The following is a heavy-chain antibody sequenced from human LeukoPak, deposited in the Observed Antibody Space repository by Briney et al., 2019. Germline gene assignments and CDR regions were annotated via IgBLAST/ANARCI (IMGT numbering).Heavy chain of an antibody. CDR1: GYSFTAYY. V-gene: IGHV1-2*02. J-gene: IGHJ4*02. Sequence: ASVKVSCKASGYSFTAYYLHWVRRAPGQGLEWMGWIDPNSGATNYARKFQGRVTITRDTSIGTAYMELSSLISDDTAVYYCASEAFCGDGSCYLHRVASWGPGTLVTVSS. D-gene: IGHD2-15*01. CDR2: IDPNSGAT. CDR3: ASEAFCGDGSCYLHRVAS.